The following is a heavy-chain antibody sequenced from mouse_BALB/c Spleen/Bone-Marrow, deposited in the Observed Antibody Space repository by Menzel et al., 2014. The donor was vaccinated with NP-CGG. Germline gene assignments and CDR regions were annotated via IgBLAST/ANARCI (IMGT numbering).Heavy chain of an antibody. D-gene: IGHD2-4*01. CDR1: GYSITRDYA. J-gene: IGHJ3*01. Sequence: DVQLQESGPGLVKPSQSLSLPCTVTGYSITRDYAWNWIRQFPENKLEWMGYISYSGSTTYNPSLKSRISITRDTSKNQFFLQLNSVTTEDTATYYCARSSSYDYDVGFAYWGQGTLVTVSA. V-gene: IGHV3-2*02. CDR3: ARSSSYDYDVGFAY. CDR2: ISYSGST.